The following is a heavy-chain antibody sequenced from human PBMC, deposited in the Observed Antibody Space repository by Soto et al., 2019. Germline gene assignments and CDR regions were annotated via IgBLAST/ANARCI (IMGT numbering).Heavy chain of an antibody. J-gene: IGHJ5*02. CDR2: IYYSGST. CDR1: NDSISPYY. CDR3: ARHFPPIHSGSHSVDL. Sequence: QVQLQESGPGLVKPSETLSLTCTVSNDSISPYYWSWIRQPPGKGLEWIGFIYYSGSTTYNPSLKSRVTISVATSMNQFSLTLPSVTAAAPALSYCARHFPPIHSGSHSVDLWGQGTLVTGSS. D-gene: IGHD3-10*01. V-gene: IGHV4-59*08.